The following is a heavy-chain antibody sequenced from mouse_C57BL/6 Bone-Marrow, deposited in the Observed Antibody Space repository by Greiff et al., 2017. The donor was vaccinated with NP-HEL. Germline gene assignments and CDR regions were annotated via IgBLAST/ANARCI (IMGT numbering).Heavy chain of an antibody. CDR1: GFNIKDDY. V-gene: IGHV14-4*01. Sequence: EVQLQQSGAELVRPGASVKLSCTASGFNIKDDYMHWVKQRPEQGLEWIGWIDPENGDTEYASKFQGKATITAATSSNTAYLQLSSLTSEDTAVYYCTTHYGTPYYYAMDYWGQGTSVTVSS. D-gene: IGHD1-1*01. J-gene: IGHJ4*01. CDR3: TTHYGTPYYYAMDY. CDR2: IDPENGDT.